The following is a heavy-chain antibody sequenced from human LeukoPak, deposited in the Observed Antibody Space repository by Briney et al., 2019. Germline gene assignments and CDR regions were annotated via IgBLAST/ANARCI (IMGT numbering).Heavy chain of an antibody. CDR2: ISSSGSTI. Sequence: GGSLRLSCAASGFTFSDYYMSWIRQAPGKGLEWVSYISSSGSTIYYADSVKGRFTISRDNAKNSLHLQMNSLRAEDTAVYYCARGARYQLLLGFDPWGQGTLVTVSS. V-gene: IGHV3-11*04. CDR1: GFTFSDYY. CDR3: ARGARYQLLLGFDP. D-gene: IGHD2-2*01. J-gene: IGHJ5*02.